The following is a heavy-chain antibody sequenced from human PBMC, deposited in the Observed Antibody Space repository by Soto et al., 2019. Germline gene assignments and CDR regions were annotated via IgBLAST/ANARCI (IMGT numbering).Heavy chain of an antibody. CDR3: AKSREIFGVVLFRYGMDV. Sequence: PGGSLRLSCAASGFAFSSYAMSWVRQAPGRGLEWVSAISGSGGSTYYADSVKGRFTISRDNSKNTLYLQMNSLRAEDTAVYYCAKSREIFGVVLFRYGMDVWGQGTTVTVSS. J-gene: IGHJ6*02. V-gene: IGHV3-23*01. CDR1: GFAFSSYA. D-gene: IGHD3-3*01. CDR2: ISGSGGST.